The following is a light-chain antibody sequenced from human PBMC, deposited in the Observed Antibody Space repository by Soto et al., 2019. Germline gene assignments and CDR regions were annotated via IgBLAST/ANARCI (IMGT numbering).Light chain of an antibody. CDR2: AAS. CDR1: QGIRND. Sequence: AIQMTQSPSSLSASVGDRVTITCRASQGIRNDLGWYQQKPGKAPKLLIYAASSLQSGVPSRFSGSGSGTDFPLTSSSLQPEDVEAYSGLQDYYYPWKFGQGTKVEIK. V-gene: IGKV1-6*01. J-gene: IGKJ1*01. CDR3: LQDYYYPWK.